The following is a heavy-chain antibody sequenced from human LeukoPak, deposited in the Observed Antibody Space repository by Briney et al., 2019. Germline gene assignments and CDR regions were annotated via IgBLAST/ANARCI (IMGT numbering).Heavy chain of an antibody. CDR1: GFTFSSYG. V-gene: IGHV3-30*02. D-gene: IGHD2-15*01. Sequence: GGSLRLSCAASGFTFSSYGMHWVRQAPGKGLEWVAFIRYDGSNKYYADSVKGRFTISRDNSKNTLYLQMNSLRAEDTAVYYCAKARYCSGGSCSAFDYWGQGTLVTVSS. CDR3: AKARYCSGGSCSAFDY. CDR2: IRYDGSNK. J-gene: IGHJ4*02.